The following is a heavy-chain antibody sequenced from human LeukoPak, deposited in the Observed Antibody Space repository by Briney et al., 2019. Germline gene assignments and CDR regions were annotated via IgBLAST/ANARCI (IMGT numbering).Heavy chain of an antibody. D-gene: IGHD6-6*01. V-gene: IGHV3-23*01. CDR1: GFTFSSYA. CDR3: ARIGYSSSSYDY. CDR2: ISGSGGST. J-gene: IGHJ4*02. Sequence: PGGSLRLSCAASGFTFSSYAMSWVRQAPGKGLEWVSAISGSGGSTYYADSVKGRFTISRDNSKSTLYLQMNSLRAEDTAVYYCARIGYSSSSYDYWGQGTLVTVSS.